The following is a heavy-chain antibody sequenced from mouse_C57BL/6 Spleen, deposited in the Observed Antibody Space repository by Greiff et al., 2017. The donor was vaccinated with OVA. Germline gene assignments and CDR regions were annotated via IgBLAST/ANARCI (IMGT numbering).Heavy chain of an antibody. J-gene: IGHJ4*01. Sequence: QVQLQQPGAELVKPGASVKLSCKASGYTFTSYWMQWVKQRPGQGLEWIGEIDPSDSYTNYNQKFKGKATLTVDTSSSTAYMQLSSLTSEDSAVYYCARQDGNYVGGAMDYWGQGTSVTVSS. D-gene: IGHD2-1*01. CDR2: IDPSDSYT. CDR3: ARQDGNYVGGAMDY. CDR1: GYTFTSYW. V-gene: IGHV1-50*01.